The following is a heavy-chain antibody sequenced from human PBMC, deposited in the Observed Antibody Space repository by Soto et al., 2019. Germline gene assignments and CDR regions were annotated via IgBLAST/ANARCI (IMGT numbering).Heavy chain of an antibody. V-gene: IGHV4-30-4*01. Sequence: PSETLSLTCIVSGGSIDNGDYYWSWIRQPPGKGLEWIGYIFHRGSTYYNSSLESRVTISIDTSKNQLSLKLSSVTAADTAVYYCAPYDNWFDPWGQGILVTVSS. CDR2: IFHRGST. D-gene: IGHD2-21*01. CDR1: GGSIDNGDYY. CDR3: APYDNWFDP. J-gene: IGHJ5*02.